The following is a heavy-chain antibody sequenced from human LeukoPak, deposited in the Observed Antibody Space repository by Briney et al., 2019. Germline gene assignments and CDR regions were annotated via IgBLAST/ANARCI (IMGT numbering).Heavy chain of an antibody. CDR3: AHSPLYYDSSGYPYDY. D-gene: IGHD3-22*01. CDR1: GFSLSTSGVG. Sequence: KRSGPALVNPTQTLTLTCTLSGFSLSTSGVGVGWIRQPPGKALEWLALIYWDDDKRYSPSLKSRLTITKDTSENQVVLTMTNMDPVDTATYYCAHSPLYYDSSGYPYDYWGQGTLVTVSS. CDR2: IYWDDDK. J-gene: IGHJ4*02. V-gene: IGHV2-5*02.